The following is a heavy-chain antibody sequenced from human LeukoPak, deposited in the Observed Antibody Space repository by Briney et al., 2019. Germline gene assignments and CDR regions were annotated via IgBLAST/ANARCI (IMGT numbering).Heavy chain of an antibody. CDR1: GYTFTGYY. V-gene: IGHV1-2*04. D-gene: IGHD5-18*01. CDR3: ARDAGYSYGGTDY. CDR2: INPNSGGT. J-gene: IGHJ4*02. Sequence: ASVKVSCKASGYTFTGYYMHWVRQAPGQGLEWMGWINPNSGGTNYAQKFQGWVTMTRDTSISTAYMELSRLRSDDTAVYYCARDAGYSYGGTDYWGQGTLVTVSS.